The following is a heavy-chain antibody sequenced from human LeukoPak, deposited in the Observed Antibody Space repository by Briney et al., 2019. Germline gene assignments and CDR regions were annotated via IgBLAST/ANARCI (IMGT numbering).Heavy chain of an antibody. D-gene: IGHD3-22*01. CDR3: ARGIYDSSGYYFDY. Sequence: SETLSLTCTVSGGSISSYYWSWIRQPPGKGLEWIGYIYYSGSTNYNPSLKSRVTISVDTSKNQFSLKLSSVTAADTAVYYCARGIYDSSGYYFDYWGQGTLATVSS. CDR1: GGSISSYY. V-gene: IGHV4-59*01. J-gene: IGHJ4*02. CDR2: IYYSGST.